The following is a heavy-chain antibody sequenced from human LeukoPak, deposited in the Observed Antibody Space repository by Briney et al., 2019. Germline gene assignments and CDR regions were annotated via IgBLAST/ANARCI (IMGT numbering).Heavy chain of an antibody. D-gene: IGHD3-3*01. V-gene: IGHV4-39*01. J-gene: IGHJ5*02. CDR3: ARACWYYDFWSGYYWFDP. CDR1: GGSISSSSYY. CDR2: IYYSGST. Sequence: SETLSLPCTVSGGSISSSSYYWGWIRQPPGKGLEWIGSIYYSGSTYYNPSLKSRVTISVDTSKNQFSLKLSSVTAADTAVYYCARACWYYDFWSGYYWFDPWGQGTLVTVSS.